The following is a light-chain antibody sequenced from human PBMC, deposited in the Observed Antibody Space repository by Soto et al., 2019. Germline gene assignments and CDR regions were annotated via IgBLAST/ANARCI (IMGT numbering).Light chain of an antibody. J-gene: IGKJ4*01. Sequence: EIVLTQSPATLSVSPGERATLSCRASQNVSRFLAWYQRRPGQAPRLVIYDTSKRASDTPARFSGSGSGTDFTLTISSLEPEDVAVNYCQQRSNWPPLTFGGGTKVEI. CDR2: DTS. V-gene: IGKV3-11*01. CDR3: QQRSNWPPLT. CDR1: QNVSRF.